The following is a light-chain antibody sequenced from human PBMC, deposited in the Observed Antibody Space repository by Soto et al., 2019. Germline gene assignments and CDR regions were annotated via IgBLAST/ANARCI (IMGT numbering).Light chain of an antibody. J-gene: IGLJ3*02. Sequence: QSALTQPRSVSGSPGQSVTFSCTGPSGDIGAYNYVSWYQFHPGKAPKMIIYDVNKRPSGVPDRFSGSKSGNTAYLTISWLQAEDEADYYCCSYAHTSRVFGGGTKLTVL. V-gene: IGLV2-11*01. CDR1: SGDIGAYNY. CDR2: DVN. CDR3: CSYAHTSRV.